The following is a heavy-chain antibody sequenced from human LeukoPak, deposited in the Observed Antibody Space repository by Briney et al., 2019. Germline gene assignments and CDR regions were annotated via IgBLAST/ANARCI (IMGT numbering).Heavy chain of an antibody. CDR3: ARDSGNDFGAN. CDR2: IIPIFDKT. J-gene: IGHJ4*02. V-gene: IGHV1-69*13. CDR1: GGTFSNSV. Sequence: SVKVSCKASGGTFSNSVISWVRQAPGQGLEWMGGIIPIFDKTNYAQKFQDRVTITADESTSTAYMELSTLRSEDTAVYYCARDSGNDFGANWGQGTLVTVSS. D-gene: IGHD4-17*01.